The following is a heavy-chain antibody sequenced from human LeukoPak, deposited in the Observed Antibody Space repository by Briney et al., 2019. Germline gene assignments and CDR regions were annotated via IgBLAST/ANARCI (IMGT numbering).Heavy chain of an antibody. CDR3: GRHRNRNNWNDSGGMDV. Sequence: PSETLSLTCTVSGGSISSSSYYWGWIRQPPGKGLEWNGSLYYSGSTYYNPSLKSRVTISVDTTKNQFPLKLSSVTAADTAVYYCGRHRNRNNWNDSGGMDVWGQGTTVTVSS. CDR1: GGSISSSSYY. V-gene: IGHV4-39*01. CDR2: LYYSGST. J-gene: IGHJ6*02. D-gene: IGHD1-1*01.